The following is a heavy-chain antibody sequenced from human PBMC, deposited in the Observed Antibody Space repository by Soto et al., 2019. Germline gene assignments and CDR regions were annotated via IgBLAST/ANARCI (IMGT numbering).Heavy chain of an antibody. CDR1: GFTFSSYA. CDR3: AVLGYCSGGSCYRDAFDI. Sequence: LSCAASGFTFSSYAMSWVRQAPGKGLEWVSAISGSGGSTYYADSVKGRFTISRDNSKNTLYLQMNSLRAEDTAVYYCAVLGYCSGGSCYRDAFDIWGQGTMVTVSS. D-gene: IGHD2-15*01. CDR2: ISGSGGST. V-gene: IGHV3-23*01. J-gene: IGHJ3*02.